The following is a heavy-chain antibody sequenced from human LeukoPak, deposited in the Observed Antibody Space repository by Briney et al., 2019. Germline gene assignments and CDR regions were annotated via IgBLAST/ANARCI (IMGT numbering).Heavy chain of an antibody. Sequence: SQTLSLTCTVSGYSISSGYSWGWIRRPPGKGLEWIGRIYHGGSTHHNPALKSRVTISVDPSKNQFSLKLSSVTAAGTAVYYCARDKEFLGYCSGGSCNNWFDPWGQGTLVTASS. CDR3: ARDKEFLGYCSGGSCNNWFDP. CDR2: IYHGGST. D-gene: IGHD2-15*01. V-gene: IGHV4-38-2*02. CDR1: GYSISSGYS. J-gene: IGHJ5*02.